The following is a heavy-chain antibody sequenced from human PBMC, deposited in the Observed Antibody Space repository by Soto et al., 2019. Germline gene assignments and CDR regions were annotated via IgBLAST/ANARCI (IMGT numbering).Heavy chain of an antibody. Sequence: QVQLVQSGAEVKKPGASVKVSCKASGYTFTSYYMHWVRQAPGQGLEWMGIINPSGGSTSYAQKFQGRVTMTRDTSTSTAYMELSSLRSEDTAVYYCARDLGGEMGSDYWGQGTLVTVSS. CDR1: GYTFTSYY. CDR2: INPSGGST. D-gene: IGHD1-26*01. V-gene: IGHV1-46*01. J-gene: IGHJ4*02. CDR3: ARDLGGEMGSDY.